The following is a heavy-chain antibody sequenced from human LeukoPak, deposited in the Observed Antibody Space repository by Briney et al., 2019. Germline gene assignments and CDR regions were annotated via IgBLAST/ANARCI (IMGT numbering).Heavy chain of an antibody. CDR2: IWYDGSSE. J-gene: IGHJ4*02. CDR1: GFTFSSYG. D-gene: IGHD2-2*01. CDR3: ARELGARRRLGYCSSTSCYLDY. V-gene: IGHV3-33*01. Sequence: QAGGSLRLSCAASGFTFSSYGMHWVRQAPGKGLEWVAIIWYDGSSEYYADSVKGRFTISRDNSKNTLYLQMNSLRAEDTAVYYCARELGARRRLGYCSSTSCYLDYWGQGTLVTVSS.